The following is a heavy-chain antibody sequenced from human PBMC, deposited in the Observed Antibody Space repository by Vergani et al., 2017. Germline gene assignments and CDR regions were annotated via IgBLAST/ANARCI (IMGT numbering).Heavy chain of an antibody. CDR1: GDSISSSSYY. D-gene: IGHD5-24*01. CDR2: VSTSGST. V-gene: IGHV4-61*02. J-gene: IGHJ4*02. CDR3: ARSRLERWLHLGYFDY. Sequence: QLQLQESGPGLVKPSETLSLTCTVSGDSISSSSYYWSWVRQPAGKELEWIGRVSTSGSTNYNPSLKSRVTMSIDTSKNQFSLKLSSVTAADTAVYYCARSRLERWLHLGYFDYWGQGTLVTVSS.